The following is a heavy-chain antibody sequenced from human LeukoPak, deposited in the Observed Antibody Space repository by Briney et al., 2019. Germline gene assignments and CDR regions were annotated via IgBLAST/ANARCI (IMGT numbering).Heavy chain of an antibody. J-gene: IGHJ4*02. CDR1: GYTFSSYA. V-gene: IGHV3-23*01. CDR3: AKGGNILTGYCDY. D-gene: IGHD3-9*01. CDR2: ISGSGGST. Sequence: PGGSLRLSCAASGYTFSSYAMSWVRQAPGKGLEWVSAISGSGGSTYYADSVKGRFTISRDNSKNTLYLQMNSLRAEDTAVYYCAKGGNILTGYCDYWGQGTLVTVSS.